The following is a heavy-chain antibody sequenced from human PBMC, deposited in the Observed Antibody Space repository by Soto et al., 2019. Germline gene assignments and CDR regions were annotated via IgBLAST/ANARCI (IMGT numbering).Heavy chain of an antibody. Sequence: GSLRLSCGASGFPLCSSAMSWVRQAPGEGLEWVSGISGSGDSTYYADSVKGRFTISRDNSKNTLYLQMNSLRAEDTAVYYCAKGVPGIAVAGAGYFQHWGQGTLVTVSS. CDR3: AKGVPGIAVAGAGYFQH. CDR2: ISGSGDST. V-gene: IGHV3-23*01. CDR1: GFPLCSSA. J-gene: IGHJ1*01. D-gene: IGHD6-19*01.